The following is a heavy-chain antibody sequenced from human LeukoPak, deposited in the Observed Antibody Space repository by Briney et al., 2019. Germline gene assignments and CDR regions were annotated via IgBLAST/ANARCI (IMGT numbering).Heavy chain of an antibody. Sequence: GGSLRLSCAASGFTFSSYAMSWVRQAPGKGLEWVSAISGSGGSTYYADSVKGRFTISRDNAKNSLYLQMNSLRAEDTAVYYCARDRTGGAAADIWGQGTLVTVSS. CDR2: ISGSGGST. J-gene: IGHJ4*02. CDR3: ARDRTGGAAADI. D-gene: IGHD6-13*01. V-gene: IGHV3-23*01. CDR1: GFTFSSYA.